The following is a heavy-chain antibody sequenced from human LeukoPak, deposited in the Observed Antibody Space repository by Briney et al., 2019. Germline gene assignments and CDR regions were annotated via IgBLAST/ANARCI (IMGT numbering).Heavy chain of an antibody. CDR1: ADSITSYY. J-gene: IGHJ4*02. CDR2: IHYSGST. CDR3: VRGLDRSTWPDS. Sequence: SETLSLTRTVSADSITSYYWTWIRQPPEKGLEWIGYIHYSGSTVYNPSLRSRITMSMDTPKNQFSLNLSSVTAADTAVYYCVRGLDRSTWPDSWGQGTLVTVSS. V-gene: IGHV4-59*08. D-gene: IGHD3-22*01.